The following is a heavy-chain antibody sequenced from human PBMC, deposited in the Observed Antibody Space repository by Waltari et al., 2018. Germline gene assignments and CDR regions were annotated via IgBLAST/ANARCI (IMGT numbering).Heavy chain of an antibody. J-gene: IGHJ4*02. CDR3: ARRGYCGIDCYSNYFDF. V-gene: IGHV4-34*01. D-gene: IGHD2-21*01. Sequence: QVLLQQWGAGLLKPSETLSLTCAVYGGSFNFYYWSWIRQPPGEGLDWIGEITHSGSTNYNPSLKSRVSISVDTPNNQCSLKLTSVTAADTAAYDCARRGYCGIDCYSNYFDFWGQGTLVTVSS. CDR1: GGSFNFYY. CDR2: ITHSGST.